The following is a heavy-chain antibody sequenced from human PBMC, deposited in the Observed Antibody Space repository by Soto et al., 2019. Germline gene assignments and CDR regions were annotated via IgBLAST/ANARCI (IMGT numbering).Heavy chain of an antibody. CDR2: IIPIFGTA. D-gene: IGHD3-10*01. Sequence: ASVKVSCKASGGTFSSYAISWVRQAPGQGLEWMGGIIPIFGTANYAQKFQGRVTITADESTSTAYMELSSLRSEDTAVYYCARSNYYGSGSYSKYYYYYGMDVWGQGTTVTVSS. CDR3: ARSNYYGSGSYSKYYYYYGMDV. J-gene: IGHJ6*02. CDR1: GGTFSSYA. V-gene: IGHV1-69*13.